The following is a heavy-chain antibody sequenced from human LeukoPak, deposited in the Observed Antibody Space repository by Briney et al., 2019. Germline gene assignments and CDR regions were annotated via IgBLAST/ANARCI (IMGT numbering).Heavy chain of an antibody. V-gene: IGHV4-61*02. CDR2: ISSTGRT. CDR3: AKGAGPPWFDP. CDR1: GASISSDTHF. D-gene: IGHD6-19*01. Sequence: SETLSLTCTVSGASISSDTHFWRWIRQPAGKGLEWIGRISSTGRTDYNPSLTSRVTISIDTYKNHFSMKLRSVAAADTAVYYCAKGAGPPWFDPWGQGTLVTVSS. J-gene: IGHJ5*02.